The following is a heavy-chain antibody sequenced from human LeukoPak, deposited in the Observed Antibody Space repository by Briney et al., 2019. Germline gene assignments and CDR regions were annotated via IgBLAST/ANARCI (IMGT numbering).Heavy chain of an antibody. CDR1: GGTFSSYA. CDR2: IIPIFGTA. D-gene: IGHD1-1*01. CDR3: ARDATGTPASY. V-gene: IGHV1-69*05. J-gene: IGHJ4*02. Sequence: ASVKVSCKACGGTFSSYAISWVRQAPGQGLEWMGGIIPIFGTANYAQKFQGRVTITTDEFTSTAYMELSSLRSEDTAVYYCARDATGTPASYWGQGTLVTVSS.